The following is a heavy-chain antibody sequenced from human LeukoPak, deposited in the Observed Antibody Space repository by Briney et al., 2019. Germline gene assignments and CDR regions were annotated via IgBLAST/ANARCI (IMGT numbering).Heavy chain of an antibody. CDR3: AKPGGGYYSGWFDP. V-gene: IGHV3-23*01. CDR2: ITGSGGST. D-gene: IGHD3-22*01. Sequence: PGGSLRLSCVASGFTFSNYAMNWVRQAPGKGLQWVSGITGSGGSTYHADSVKGRFTISRDNSKNTLYLQMNSLRAEDTAVYYCAKPGGGYYSGWFDPWGQGTLVTVSS. J-gene: IGHJ5*02. CDR1: GFTFSNYA.